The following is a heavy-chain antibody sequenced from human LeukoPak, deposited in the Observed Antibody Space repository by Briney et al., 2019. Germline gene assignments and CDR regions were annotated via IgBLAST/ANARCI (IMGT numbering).Heavy chain of an antibody. CDR3: ARGYDVGDFVPYTY. CDR2: IIPIFGST. D-gene: IGHD4-17*01. J-gene: IGHJ4*02. CDR1: GGAFTIFT. V-gene: IGHV1-69*01. Sequence: SVKVSSKVSGGAFTIFTITSGCHAPGQGVGWVGGIIPIFGSTNYAQKFQGRVTNTADDSTSTAYMELGSLTSDDTAVYYCARGYDVGDFVPYTYWGQGTLVIVSS.